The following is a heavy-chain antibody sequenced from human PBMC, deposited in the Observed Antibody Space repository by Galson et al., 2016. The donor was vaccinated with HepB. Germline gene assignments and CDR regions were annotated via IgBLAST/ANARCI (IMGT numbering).Heavy chain of an antibody. CDR2: INTGIGNT. J-gene: IGHJ5*02. CDR3: ARGHSDTGGYYGMYNWFDP. CDR1: GYTFTNYA. D-gene: IGHD3-22*01. Sequence: SVKVSCKASGYTFTNYALHWVRQAPGQRPEWMGWINTGIGNTKYSQKFQGRVTITRDTSATTAYMEMTNLRSEDTAIFYCARGHSDTGGYYGMYNWFDPWGQGTLVTVPS. V-gene: IGHV1-3*04.